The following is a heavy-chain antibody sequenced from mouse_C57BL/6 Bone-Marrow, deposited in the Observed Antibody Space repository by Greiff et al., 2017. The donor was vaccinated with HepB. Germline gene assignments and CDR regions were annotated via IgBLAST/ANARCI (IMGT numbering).Heavy chain of an antibody. CDR1: GYAFTNYL. D-gene: IGHD1-1*01. CDR3: ARKDYGSSYGFDY. CDR2: INPGSGGT. J-gene: IGHJ2*01. V-gene: IGHV1-54*01. Sequence: QVQLQQSGAELVRPGTSVKVSCKASGYAFTNYLIEWVKQRPGQGLEWIGVINPGSGGTNYNEKFKGKATLTADKSSSTAYMELRSLTSEDSAVYFCARKDYGSSYGFDYWGQGTTLTVSS.